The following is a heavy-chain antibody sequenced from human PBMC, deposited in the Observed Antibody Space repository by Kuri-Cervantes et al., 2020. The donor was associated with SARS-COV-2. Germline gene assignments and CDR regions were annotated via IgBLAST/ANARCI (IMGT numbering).Heavy chain of an antibody. V-gene: IGHV1-69*06. J-gene: IGHJ6*03. CDR3: ATWSGYYYYMDV. Sequence: SVKVSCKASGGTFSSYAVSWVRQAPGQGLEWMGGIIPIFGTPNYAQKFQGRVTMTEDTSTDTAYMELSSLRSEDTAVYYCATWSGYYYYMDVWGKGTTVTVSS. CDR1: GGTFSSYA. CDR2: IIPIFGTP. D-gene: IGHD3-3*01.